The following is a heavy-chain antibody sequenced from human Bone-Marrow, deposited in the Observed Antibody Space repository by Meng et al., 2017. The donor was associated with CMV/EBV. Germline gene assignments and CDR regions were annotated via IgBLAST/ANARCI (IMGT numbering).Heavy chain of an antibody. Sequence: GGSLRLSCAASGFNFNTYAMSWVRQAPGRGLEWVSGISGSGSRTQYADSVMGRFTISRDKSKNTLFLQMNSLRGEGTAVYYCAKELAGFPYDLDVWGQGTTVTVSS. CDR2: ISGSGSRT. D-gene: IGHD6-19*01. V-gene: IGHV3-23*01. CDR1: GFNFNTYA. CDR3: AKELAGFPYDLDV. J-gene: IGHJ6*02.